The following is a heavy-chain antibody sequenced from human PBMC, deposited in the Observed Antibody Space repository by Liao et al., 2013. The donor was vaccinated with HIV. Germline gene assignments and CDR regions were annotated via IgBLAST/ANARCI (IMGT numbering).Heavy chain of an antibody. D-gene: IGHD5-24*01. J-gene: IGHJ6*03. CDR2: IYYSGST. CDR3: ARVRDGYSNYYYYMDV. Sequence: QVQLQESGSGLVKPSETLSLTCTVSGGSISSYYWSWIRQPPGKGLEWIGYIYYSGSTNYNPSLKSRVTISVDTSKNQFSLKLSSVTAADTAVYYCARVRDGYSNYYYYMDVWGKGTTVTVSS. CDR1: GGSISSYY. V-gene: IGHV4-59*01.